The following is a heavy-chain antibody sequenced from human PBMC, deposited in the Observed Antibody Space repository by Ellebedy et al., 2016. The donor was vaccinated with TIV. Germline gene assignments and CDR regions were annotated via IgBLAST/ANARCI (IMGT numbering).Heavy chain of an antibody. CDR3: ARVGGDWVEDYYYYGMDV. Sequence: GGSLRLSXAASGFTFSSYSMNWVRQAPGKGLEWVSSISSSSSYIYYADSVKGRFTISRDNAKNSLYLQMNSLRAEDTAVYYCARVGGDWVEDYYYYGMDVWGQGTTVTVSS. J-gene: IGHJ6*02. CDR1: GFTFSSYS. V-gene: IGHV3-21*01. D-gene: IGHD3/OR15-3a*01. CDR2: ISSSSSYI.